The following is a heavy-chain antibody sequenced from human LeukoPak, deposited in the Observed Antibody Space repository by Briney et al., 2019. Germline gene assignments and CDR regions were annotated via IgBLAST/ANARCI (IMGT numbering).Heavy chain of an antibody. Sequence: SETLSLTCTVSDGSISSSSYYWGWIRQPPGKGLEWIGTIYYSGSTYYSPSLKSRVTISVDRSKNQFSLRLTSVTAADTAVYYCARVLPGMLRGIGYFQHWGQGTLVIVSS. D-gene: IGHD3-10*01. V-gene: IGHV4-39*07. CDR1: DGSISSSSYY. CDR3: ARVLPGMLRGIGYFQH. J-gene: IGHJ1*01. CDR2: IYYSGST.